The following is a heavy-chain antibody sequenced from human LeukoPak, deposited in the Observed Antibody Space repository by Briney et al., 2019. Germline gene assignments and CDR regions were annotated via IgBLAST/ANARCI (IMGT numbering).Heavy chain of an antibody. CDR2: IYHTGNT. Sequence: PSQTLSLTCTVSGASITSGDYSWNWMRQPPGKGLEWIGYIYHTGNTYYNPSLKSRVTISVDRSKNQFSLKLSSVTAADTAVYYCARAIGPSGYDCWGQGTLVTVSS. D-gene: IGHD5-12*01. V-gene: IGHV4-30-2*01. CDR1: GASITSGDYS. CDR3: ARAIGPSGYDC. J-gene: IGHJ4*02.